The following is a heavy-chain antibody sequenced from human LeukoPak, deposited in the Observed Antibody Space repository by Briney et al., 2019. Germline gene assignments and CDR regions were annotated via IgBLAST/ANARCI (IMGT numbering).Heavy chain of an antibody. V-gene: IGHV1-2*02. Sequence: ASVKVSCKASGYTFTGYYMHWVRQAPGQGLEWMGWINPNSGGTNYAQKFQGRVTMTRDTSISTAYMELSRLRSDDTAVYYCARDYDFWSGYYDYYYGMDVWGQGTTVTVSS. CDR1: GYTFTGYY. CDR2: INPNSGGT. D-gene: IGHD3-3*01. J-gene: IGHJ6*02. CDR3: ARDYDFWSGYYDYYYGMDV.